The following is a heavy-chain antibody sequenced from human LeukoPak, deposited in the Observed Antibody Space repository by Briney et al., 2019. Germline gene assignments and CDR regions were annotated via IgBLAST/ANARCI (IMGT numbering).Heavy chain of an antibody. D-gene: IGHD1/OR15-1a*01. CDR1: GYIFTDYG. V-gene: IGHV1-18*01. J-gene: IGHJ5*02. Sequence: ASVKVSCKASGYIFTDYGITWVRQAPGQGLEWMGWISAYNGNTNYAQKFQGRFTMTTDTSTTTAYMELRSLRFDDTAVYYCARDLAWGYVEQRLGWLDPWGQGAQVTVS. CDR2: ISAYNGNT. CDR3: ARDLAWGYVEQRLGWLDP.